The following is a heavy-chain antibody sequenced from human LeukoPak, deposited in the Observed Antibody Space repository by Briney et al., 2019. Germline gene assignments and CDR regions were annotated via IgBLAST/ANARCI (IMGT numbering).Heavy chain of an antibody. CDR1: GYTFTGYY. J-gene: IGHJ5*02. CDR2: INPNSGGA. V-gene: IGHV1-2*02. Sequence: ASVKVSCKASGYTFTGYYIHWVRQAPGQGLEWVGWINPNSGGAKYAQKFQDRVTMTRDTSISTAYMGLSRLRSDDTAVYYCAKGRVVAGSKSLTYHWLDPWGQGTLVTVSS. CDR3: AKGRVVAGSKSLTYHWLDP. D-gene: IGHD6-19*01.